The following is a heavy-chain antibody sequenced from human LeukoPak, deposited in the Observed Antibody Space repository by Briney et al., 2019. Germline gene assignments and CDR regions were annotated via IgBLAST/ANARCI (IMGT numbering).Heavy chain of an antibody. D-gene: IGHD3-22*01. V-gene: IGHV3-30*03. Sequence: GGSLRLSCAASGFTFSNYGMHWVRQAPGKGLEWVAIISYDGSNDNYADSVKGRFTTSRDNSKNTLYLQMNSLRTEDAAVYYCARETYYYDSSTYFRATDYWGQGTLVTVSS. CDR3: ARETYYYDSSTYFRATDY. J-gene: IGHJ4*02. CDR2: ISYDGSND. CDR1: GFTFSNYG.